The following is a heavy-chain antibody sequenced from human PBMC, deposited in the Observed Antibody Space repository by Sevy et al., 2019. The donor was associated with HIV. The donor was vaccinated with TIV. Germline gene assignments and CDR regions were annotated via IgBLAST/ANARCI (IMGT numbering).Heavy chain of an antibody. Sequence: GGSLRLSCAASGFTFSSYGMHWVRQAPGKGLEWVAVIWYDGDFKYYAEFVKGRFTISRDNGKNTVYLQMNSLRAEDTAVDYCAGDSDQGTGADYWGRGPLLTVSS. CDR2: IWYDGDFK. J-gene: IGHJ4*02. CDR1: GFTFSSYG. V-gene: IGHV3-33*01. D-gene: IGHD1-1*01. CDR3: AGDSDQGTGADY.